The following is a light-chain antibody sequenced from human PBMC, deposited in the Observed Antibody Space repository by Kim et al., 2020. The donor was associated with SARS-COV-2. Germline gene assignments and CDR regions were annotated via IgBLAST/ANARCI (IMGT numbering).Light chain of an antibody. V-gene: IGLV1-40*01. CDR3: QSYDSSLSGWV. J-gene: IGLJ3*02. Sequence: QRVTISCTGSSSNIGAGYHVHWYQQLPGTAPKLLIYGNSNRPSGVPDRFSGSKSGTSSSLAITGLQAEDEADYYCQSYDSSLSGWVFGGGTKLTVL. CDR2: GNS. CDR1: SSNIGAGYH.